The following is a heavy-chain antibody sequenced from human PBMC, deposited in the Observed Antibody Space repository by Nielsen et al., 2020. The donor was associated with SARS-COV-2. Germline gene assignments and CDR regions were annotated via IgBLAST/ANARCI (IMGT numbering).Heavy chain of an antibody. J-gene: IGHJ6*02. CDR3: AKDRVVGSRDLYGMDV. D-gene: IGHD3-16*02. Sequence: SLKISCAASGFTFDDYAMHWVRQAPGKGLEWVSGISWNSGNIGYADSVKGRFTISRDNAKNSLYLQMNSLRAEDTALYYCAKDRVVGSRDLYGMDVWGQGTTVTVSS. CDR1: GFTFDDYA. CDR2: ISWNSGNI. V-gene: IGHV3-9*01.